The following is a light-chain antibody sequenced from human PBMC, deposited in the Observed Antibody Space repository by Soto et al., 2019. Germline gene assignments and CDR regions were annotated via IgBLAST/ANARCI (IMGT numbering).Light chain of an antibody. CDR2: GAS. V-gene: IGKV3D-15*01. Sequence: ETVMTQSPATLSVSPGERATLSCRASQSVSTKLAWYQQKPGQAPRLLIYGASTRATGIPARFSGSGSGTAFTPTVSSLQSEDLAVYYCQQYDDWPPITFGQGTRLEIK. CDR3: QQYDDWPPIT. J-gene: IGKJ5*01. CDR1: QSVSTK.